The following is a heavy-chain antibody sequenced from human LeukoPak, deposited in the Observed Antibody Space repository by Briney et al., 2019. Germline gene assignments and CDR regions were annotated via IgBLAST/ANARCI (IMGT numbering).Heavy chain of an antibody. D-gene: IGHD6-13*01. V-gene: IGHV3-30*18. CDR1: GFTFSSYG. CDR3: AKGLPHSVRWYYFDY. Sequence: TGGSLRLSCAASGFTFSSYGMHWVRQARGKGLEWVALISYDGGDQFYEDSVKGRFTISRDNSKNTLYLQMNSLRAEDTAVYYCAKGLPHSVRWYYFDYWGQGTLVTVSS. CDR2: ISYDGGDQ. J-gene: IGHJ4*02.